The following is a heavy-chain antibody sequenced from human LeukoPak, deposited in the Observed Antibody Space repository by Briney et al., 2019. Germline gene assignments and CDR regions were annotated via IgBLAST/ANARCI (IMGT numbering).Heavy chain of an antibody. Sequence: GGSLRLSCAASGVSSSRYVMHWFRQAPDKGLECVAFIWNDESNKYYADSVKGRFTIPRDNDKNSLYPQMNSLRAEDTALYYCAKDTAAAFFDAFDIWGQGTMVTVSS. V-gene: IGHV3-30*02. CDR3: AKDTAAAFFDAFDI. D-gene: IGHD6-13*01. J-gene: IGHJ3*02. CDR1: GVSSSRYV. CDR2: IWNDESNK.